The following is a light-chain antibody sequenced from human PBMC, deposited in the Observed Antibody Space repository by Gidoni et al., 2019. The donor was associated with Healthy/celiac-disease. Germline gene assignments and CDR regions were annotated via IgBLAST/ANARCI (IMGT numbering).Light chain of an antibody. CDR3: QSYDNSLSGPFV. Sequence: QSVLTQPPSVSVAPGQRVTISCTGSSSNIGTGYDVHWYQQLPGTAPKLLIYGNSNRPSGVPDRFSGSKSGTSASLAITGLQAEDEADYYCQSYDNSLSGPFVFGTGTKVTVL. V-gene: IGLV1-40*01. CDR2: GNS. J-gene: IGLJ1*01. CDR1: SSNIGTGYD.